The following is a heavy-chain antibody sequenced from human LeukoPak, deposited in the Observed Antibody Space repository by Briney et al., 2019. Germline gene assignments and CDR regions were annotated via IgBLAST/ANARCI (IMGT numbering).Heavy chain of an antibody. CDR1: GGSISSYY. D-gene: IGHD2-2*01. CDR3: ARDQIVVVPAAIFYYGMDV. Sequence: SETLSLTCTVSGGSISSYYWSWIRQPPGKGLEWIGRIYTSGSTNYNPSLKSRVTMSVDTSKNHFSLKLSSVTAADTAVYYCARDQIVVVPAAIFYYGMDVWGQGTTVTVSS. CDR2: IYTSGST. V-gene: IGHV4-4*07. J-gene: IGHJ6*02.